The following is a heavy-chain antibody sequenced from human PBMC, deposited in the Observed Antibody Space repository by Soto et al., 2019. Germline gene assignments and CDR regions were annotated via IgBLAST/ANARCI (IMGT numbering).Heavy chain of an antibody. J-gene: IGHJ6*02. CDR3: ARDKVAGAHLVWYYGMDV. V-gene: IGHV1-69*01. Sequence: QVQLVQSGAEVKKPGSSVKVSCKASGGTFSSYAISWVRQAPGQGLEWMGGIIPIFGTANYAQKFQGRVTITADESTSTAYMELSSLRSEDTAVYYCARDKVAGAHLVWYYGMDVWGQGTTVTVSS. CDR1: GGTFSSYA. D-gene: IGHD2-15*01. CDR2: IIPIFGTA.